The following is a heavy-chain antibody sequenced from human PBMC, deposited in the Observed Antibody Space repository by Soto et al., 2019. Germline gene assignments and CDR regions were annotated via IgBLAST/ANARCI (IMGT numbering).Heavy chain of an antibody. Sequence: VQLVESGGGVVQTGRSLRLSCAASGFTFSDYAMHWVRQAPGKGLEWVAVVSHDGRNTHYADSVKGRFTISRDSSKNTISLEMTSLIAEDTAVYYCAKGGRKWLVTSDFNYWGQGALVTVSS. CDR1: GFTFSDYA. CDR3: AKGGRKWLVTSDFNY. J-gene: IGHJ4*02. CDR2: VSHDGRNT. V-gene: IGHV3-30*18. D-gene: IGHD6-19*01.